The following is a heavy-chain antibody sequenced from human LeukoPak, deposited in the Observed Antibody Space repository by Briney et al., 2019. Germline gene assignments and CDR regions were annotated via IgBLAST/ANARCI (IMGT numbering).Heavy chain of an antibody. D-gene: IGHD3-10*01. CDR3: AHSLLYYYGLNWFDP. V-gene: IGHV2-5*02. Sequence: SGPTLVNPTQTLILTCSFSGFSLTTRGVGVGWVRQPPGKALEWLALIFWDDYKLYNASLKTRLSITKDTSKNQVVLTMTNMDPVDAATYYCAHSLLYYYGLNWFDPWGQGTLVTVSS. CDR2: IFWDDYK. J-gene: IGHJ5*02. CDR1: GFSLTTRGVG.